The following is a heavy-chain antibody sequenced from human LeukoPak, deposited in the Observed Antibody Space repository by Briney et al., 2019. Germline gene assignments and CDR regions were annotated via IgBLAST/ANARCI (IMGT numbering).Heavy chain of an antibody. CDR1: GGSISSSSYY. V-gene: IGHV4-39*07. CDR2: IYYSGST. D-gene: IGHD1-26*01. J-gene: IGHJ3*02. CDR3: AAETGSHDAFDI. Sequence: SETLSLTCTVSGGSISSSSYYWGWIRQPPGKGLEWIGSIYYSGSTYYNPSLKSRVTISVDTSKNQFSLKLSSVTAADTAVYYCAAETGSHDAFDIWGQGTMVTVSS.